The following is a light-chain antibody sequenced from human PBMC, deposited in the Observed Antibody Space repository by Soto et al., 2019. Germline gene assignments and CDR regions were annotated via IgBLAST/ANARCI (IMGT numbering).Light chain of an antibody. CDR3: QQYGSSPWK. V-gene: IGKV3-20*01. J-gene: IGKJ1*01. CDR2: GAS. Sequence: TVLTQSPGTLSLSPWERATLSCRASQSVSSSYLAWYQQRPGQAPRLLIYGASSRATGIPDRFSGSGSGTDFTLTISRLEPEDFAVYYCQQYGSSPWKFGQGTKVDIK. CDR1: QSVSSSY.